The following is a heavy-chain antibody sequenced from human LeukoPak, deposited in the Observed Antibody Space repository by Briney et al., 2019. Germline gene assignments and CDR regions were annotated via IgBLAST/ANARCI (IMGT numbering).Heavy chain of an antibody. J-gene: IGHJ4*02. D-gene: IGHD3-22*01. V-gene: IGHV3-7*01. CDR1: GFTFSSYW. CDR3: ASRSGYYYFDY. Sequence: HPGGSVRLSCGASGFTFSSYWMSWVLQAPGKGLEWVANIKQDGSEKYYVDSVKGRFTISRDNAKNSLYLQMNSLRAEDTAVYYCASRSGYYYFDYWGQGTLVTVSS. CDR2: IKQDGSEK.